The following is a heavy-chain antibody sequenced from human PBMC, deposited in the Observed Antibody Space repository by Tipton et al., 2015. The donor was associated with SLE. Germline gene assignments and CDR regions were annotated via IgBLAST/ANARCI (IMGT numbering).Heavy chain of an antibody. D-gene: IGHD4-11*01. CDR1: GDSISTYY. V-gene: IGHV4-4*07. CDR2: VYTNENT. J-gene: IGHJ2*01. Sequence: TLSLTCTVSGDSISTYYWSWVRQPAGGGLEWIGRVYTNENTNYNPSLKSRVTMSVDTSKNHLSLKLISVTAADTAVYYCAREFLNPVTTVHYYFDLWGRGTLVTVSS. CDR3: AREFLNPVTTVHYYFDL.